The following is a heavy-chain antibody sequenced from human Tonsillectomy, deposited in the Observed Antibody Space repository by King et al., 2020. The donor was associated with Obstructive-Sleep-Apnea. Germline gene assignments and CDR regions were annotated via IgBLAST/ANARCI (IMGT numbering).Heavy chain of an antibody. CDR2: INHSGST. Sequence: VQLQQWGAGLLKPSETLSLTCAVYGGSFSGYYWSWIRQPPGKGLECIGEINHSGSTNYNPSLKSRVTISVDTSKNQFSLKLGSVTAADTAVYYCARLRGSGWYSDYWGQGTLVTVSS. J-gene: IGHJ4*02. D-gene: IGHD6-19*01. CDR3: ARLRGSGWYSDY. CDR1: GGSFSGYY. V-gene: IGHV4-34*01.